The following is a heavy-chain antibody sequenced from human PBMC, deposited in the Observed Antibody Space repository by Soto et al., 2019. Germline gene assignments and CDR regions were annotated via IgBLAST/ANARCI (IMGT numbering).Heavy chain of an antibody. CDR1: GYTFTSYD. D-gene: IGHD2-2*01. Sequence: ASVKVSCKAFGYTFTSYDINWVRQATGQGLEWMGWMNPNSGNTGYAQKFQGRVTMTRNTSISTAYMELSSLRSEDPAVYYCARSGARYCSSTSCVNYYYYYGMDVWGQGTTVTVSS. CDR2: MNPNSGNT. V-gene: IGHV1-8*01. CDR3: ARSGARYCSSTSCVNYYYYYGMDV. J-gene: IGHJ6*02.